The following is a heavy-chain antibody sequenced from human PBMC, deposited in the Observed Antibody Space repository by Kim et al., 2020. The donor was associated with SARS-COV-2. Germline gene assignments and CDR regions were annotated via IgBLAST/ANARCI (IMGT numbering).Heavy chain of an antibody. V-gene: IGHV3-49*03. Sequence: GGSLRLSCTASGFTFGDYAMSWFRQAPGKGLEWVGFIRSKAYGGTTEYAASVKGRFTISRDDSKSIAYLQMNSLKTEDTAVYYCTRDFSGGDPSLRFLEWLLFSPLDYGMDVWGQGTRSPSP. CDR1: GFTFGDYA. D-gene: IGHD3-3*01. J-gene: IGHJ6*02. CDR2: IRSKAYGGTT. CDR3: TRDFSGGDPSLRFLEWLLFSPLDYGMDV.